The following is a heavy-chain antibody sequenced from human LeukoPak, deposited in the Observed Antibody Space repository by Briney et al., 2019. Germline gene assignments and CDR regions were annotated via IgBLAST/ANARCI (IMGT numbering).Heavy chain of an antibody. D-gene: IGHD1-14*01. CDR1: GYTFTSYG. CDR2: ISGYNGNT. CDR3: ANHRKGDILDY. Sequence: ASVKVSCKASGYTFTSYGISWVRQAPGQGLEWMGWISGYNGNTNYAQKLQGRLTMTTDTSTSTAYMELRSLRSDDTAVYYCANHRKGDILDYWGQGTLVTVSS. V-gene: IGHV1-18*01. J-gene: IGHJ4*02.